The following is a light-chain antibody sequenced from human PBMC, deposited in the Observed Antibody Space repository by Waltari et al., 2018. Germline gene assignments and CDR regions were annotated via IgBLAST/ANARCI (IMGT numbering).Light chain of an antibody. CDR3: CSYTSSSSYV. J-gene: IGLJ1*01. CDR1: SSDVGGYNF. CDR2: EAS. V-gene: IGLV2-14*01. Sequence: QSALTQPASVSGSPGQSITVSCTGSSSDVGGYNFVSWYQPHPGKAPKLLIYEASNRPSGVSNRVSGSKSGNTAALTISGLQTEDEADYYCCSYTSSSSYVFGTGTTVTVL.